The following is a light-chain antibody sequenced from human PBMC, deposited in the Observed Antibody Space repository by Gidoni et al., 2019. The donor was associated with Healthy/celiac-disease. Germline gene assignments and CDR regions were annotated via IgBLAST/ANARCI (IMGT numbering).Light chain of an antibody. CDR3: QSYDSSLSGYVV. CDR2: DNT. V-gene: IGLV1-40*01. J-gene: IGLJ2*01. CDR1: SSNIGAGYD. Sequence: QSVLTQPPSVSGAPGQRVTISCTGSSSNIGAGYDVHWYQHLPGTAPKLLIYDNTNRPSGVPDRFSGSKSGTSASLAITGLQAEDEADYYCQSYDSSLSGYVVFGGGTTLTVL.